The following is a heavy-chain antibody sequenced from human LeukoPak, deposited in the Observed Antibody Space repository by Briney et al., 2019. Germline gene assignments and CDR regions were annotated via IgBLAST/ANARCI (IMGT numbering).Heavy chain of an antibody. J-gene: IGHJ5*02. CDR3: ARPRGSGSYYDNWFDP. V-gene: IGHV3-11*06. CDR1: GFTFSDYY. Sequence: GGSLRLSCAASGFTFSDYYMSWIRQAPGKGLEWVSYISSSSSYTNYADSVKGRFTISRDNAKNSPYLQMNSLRAEDTAVYYCARPRGSGSYYDNWFDPWGQGTLVTVSS. CDR2: ISSSSSYT. D-gene: IGHD3-10*01.